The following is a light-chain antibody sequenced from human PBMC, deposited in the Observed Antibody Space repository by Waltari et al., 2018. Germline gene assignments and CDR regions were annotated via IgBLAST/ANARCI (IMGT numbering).Light chain of an antibody. V-gene: IGLV1-36*01. J-gene: IGLJ3*02. Sequence: QSVLTQPPSVSEAPRQWVTISCSGSNSNIGNNAVNWYQKLPGKAPKLLIYYDNLLSPGVSDRFSGSKSDTSASLAISGLQSEDEADYYYEAWDDTLNGVVFGGGTKLTVL. CDR2: YDN. CDR3: EAWDDTLNGVV. CDR1: NSNIGNNA.